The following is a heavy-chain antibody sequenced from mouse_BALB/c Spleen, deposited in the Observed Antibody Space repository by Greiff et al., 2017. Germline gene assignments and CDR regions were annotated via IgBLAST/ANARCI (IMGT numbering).Heavy chain of an antibody. CDR1: GYAFSSYW. CDR2: IYPGDGDT. D-gene: IGHD3-3*01. CDR3: AGAGHYYFDD. J-gene: IGHJ2*01. V-gene: IGHV1-80*01. Sequence: QVHVKQSGAELVRPGSSVKISCKASGYAFSSYWLNWVKQRPGQGLEWIGQIYPGDGDTNYNGKFKGKATLTADKSSSTAYMQRSSLTPEDSAVYFCAGAGHYYFDDWGQGTTVTVSA.